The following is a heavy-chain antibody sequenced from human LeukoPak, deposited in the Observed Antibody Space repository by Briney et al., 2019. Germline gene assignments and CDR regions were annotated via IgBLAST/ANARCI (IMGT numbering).Heavy chain of an antibody. Sequence: KTSETLSLTCTVSGASISGYFWSWIRQPPGKGLEWIGYIYHSGSTYYNPSLKSRVTISVDRSKNQFSLKLSSVTAADTAVYHCARARPGEYYDSSGHFDYWGQGTLVTVSS. V-gene: IGHV4-30-2*01. D-gene: IGHD3-22*01. CDR3: ARARPGEYYDSSGHFDY. CDR2: IYHSGST. CDR1: GASISGYF. J-gene: IGHJ4*02.